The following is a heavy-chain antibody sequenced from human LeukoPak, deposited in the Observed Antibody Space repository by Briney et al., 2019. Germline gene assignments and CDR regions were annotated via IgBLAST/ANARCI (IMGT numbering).Heavy chain of an antibody. CDR3: ARLSSPAHSNNYYPDY. Sequence: NASGTLSLTCAVSGGSISSSNWWSWVRQPPGKGLEWIGEIYRSGSANYNPSLKSRVTISVDKSKNQFSLRLSSVTAADTAVYYCARLSSPAHSNNYYPDYWGQGTLVSVSS. D-gene: IGHD3-10*01. J-gene: IGHJ4*02. CDR1: GGSISSSNW. CDR2: IYRSGSA. V-gene: IGHV4-4*02.